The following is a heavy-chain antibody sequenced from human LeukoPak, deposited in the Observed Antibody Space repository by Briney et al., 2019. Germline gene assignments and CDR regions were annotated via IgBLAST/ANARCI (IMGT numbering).Heavy chain of an antibody. J-gene: IGHJ3*02. D-gene: IGHD3-22*01. CDR1: GFTFSSYA. CDR3: AKSWRYYDSSNYYAFDI. Sequence: PGGSLRLSCVASGFTFSSYAMSWVRQAPGKGLEWVSSSGDNTRYADSVKGRFTISRDNSKNTLDLQMNGLRAEDTAVYYCAKSWRYYDSSNYYAFDIRGQGTMVTVSS. V-gene: IGHV3-23*01. CDR2: SGDNT.